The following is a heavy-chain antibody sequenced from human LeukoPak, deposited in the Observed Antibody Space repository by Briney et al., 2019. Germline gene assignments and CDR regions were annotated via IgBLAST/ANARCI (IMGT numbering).Heavy chain of an antibody. CDR3: AKDGQKRSSWYPNYYYYYYYMDV. D-gene: IGHD6-13*01. V-gene: IGHV3-30*02. Sequence: GGSLRLSCAASGFTFSSYGVHWVRQAPGKGLEWVAFIRYDGSNKYYADSVKGRFTISRDNSKNTLYLQMNSLRAEDTAVYYCAKDGQKRSSWYPNYYYYYYYMDVWGKGTTVTISS. CDR2: IRYDGSNK. J-gene: IGHJ6*03. CDR1: GFTFSSYG.